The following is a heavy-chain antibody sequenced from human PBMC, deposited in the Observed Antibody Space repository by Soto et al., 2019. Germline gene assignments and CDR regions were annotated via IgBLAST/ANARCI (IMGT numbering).Heavy chain of an antibody. CDR2: VSGDGYAS. J-gene: IGHJ4*03. D-gene: IGHD3-10*01. Sequence: GGSLRLSAGWSGFTFSSNAISWVRQAPGKGLEWVSSVSGDGYASDYADSMQGQFTVSRQNSKNTLYLQMNSLRAEDTAVYYCAKRHYFGSGSFALATWGQGTLVTVSS. V-gene: IGHV3-23*01. CDR1: GFTFSSNA. CDR3: AKRHYFGSGSFALAT.